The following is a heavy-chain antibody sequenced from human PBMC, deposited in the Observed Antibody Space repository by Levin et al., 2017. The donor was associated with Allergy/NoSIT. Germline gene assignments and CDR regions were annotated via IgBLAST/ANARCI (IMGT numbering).Heavy chain of an antibody. CDR1: GFSFIIFS. D-gene: IGHD3-10*01. V-gene: IGHV3-64D*06. CDR3: VKDPGDFTYYYGSGRPPLDV. Sequence: GGSLRLSCSASGFSFIIFSMHWFRQAPGKGLEYVSAISSNGGSTYYADSVKGRFTISRDNSKNTLYLQMSSLRAEDTAVYYCVKDPGDFTYYYGSGRPPLDVWGQGTTVTVSS. CDR2: ISSNGGST. J-gene: IGHJ6*02.